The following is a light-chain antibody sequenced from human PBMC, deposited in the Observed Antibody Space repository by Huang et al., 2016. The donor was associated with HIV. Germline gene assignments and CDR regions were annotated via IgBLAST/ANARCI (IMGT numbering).Light chain of an antibody. CDR3: QQYGSSSLS. CDR1: QSVNSNY. Sequence: EIVLTQSPATLSLSPGERATLSCGASQSVNSNYLAWYQQKPGLAPRLVIDDSSSRAAGIPDRFRGSGSGTDFTLTISRLEAEDFAVYYCQQYGSSSLSFGGGTKVEIK. V-gene: IGKV3D-20*01. J-gene: IGKJ4*01. CDR2: DSS.